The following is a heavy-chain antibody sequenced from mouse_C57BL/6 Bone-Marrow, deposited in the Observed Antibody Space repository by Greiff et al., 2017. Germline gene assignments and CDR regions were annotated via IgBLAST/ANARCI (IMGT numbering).Heavy chain of an antibody. CDR3: ARGVTTVVAHFDY. Sequence: QVQLQRPGAELVRPGSSVKLSCKASGYTFTSYWMHWVKQRPIQGLEWIGNIDPTDSATHYNQKFKDKATLTVDKSSSTAYMQLSSLTSEDSAVYYCARGVTTVVAHFDYWGQGTTLTVSS. D-gene: IGHD1-1*01. J-gene: IGHJ2*01. CDR1: GYTFTSYW. CDR2: IDPTDSAT. V-gene: IGHV1-52*01.